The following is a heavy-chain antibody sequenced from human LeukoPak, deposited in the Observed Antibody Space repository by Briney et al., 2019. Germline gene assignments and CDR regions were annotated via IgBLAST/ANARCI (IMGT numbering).Heavy chain of an antibody. J-gene: IGHJ4*02. V-gene: IGHV1-18*01. D-gene: IGHD5-12*01. CDR3: ARDQRYSGYDRFDY. Sequence: ASVKVSCKASGYTFTSYGISWVRQAPGQGLEWMGWISAYNGNTNYAQKLQGRVTMTRNTSISTAYMELSSLRSEDTAVYYCARDQRYSGYDRFDYWGQGTLVTVSS. CDR2: ISAYNGNT. CDR1: GYTFTSYG.